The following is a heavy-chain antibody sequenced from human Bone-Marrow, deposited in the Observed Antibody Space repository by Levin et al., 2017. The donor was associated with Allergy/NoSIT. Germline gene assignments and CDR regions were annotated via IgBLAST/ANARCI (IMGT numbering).Heavy chain of an antibody. V-gene: IGHV3-74*03. D-gene: IGHD2-2*01. CDR3: ARGGCSATSCLDY. J-gene: IGHJ4*02. Sequence: SLLLSFSSSFFPFLFSSLHWVRQVPGEGLVWVSYIKSDGSDTKYADSVKGRFTISRDNAKNTLYLQMNSLGAEDTAVYYCARGGCSATSCLDYWGQGTLVTVSS. CDR1: FFPFLFSS. CDR2: IKSDGSDT.